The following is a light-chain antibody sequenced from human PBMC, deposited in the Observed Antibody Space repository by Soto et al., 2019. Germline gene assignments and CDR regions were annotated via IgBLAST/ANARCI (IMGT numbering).Light chain of an antibody. CDR1: QTISSY. CDR2: AAS. CDR3: QKSSSIPYT. J-gene: IGKJ2*01. V-gene: IGKV1-39*01. Sequence: DIQMTQSPSFLSESVGDRVTITCRASQTISSYLNWYQQNPGKASKLLIYAASNLQNGVPSRFSGSGSGTDFTLTISSLQPEDFATYYCQKSSSIPYTFGQGTKLEIK.